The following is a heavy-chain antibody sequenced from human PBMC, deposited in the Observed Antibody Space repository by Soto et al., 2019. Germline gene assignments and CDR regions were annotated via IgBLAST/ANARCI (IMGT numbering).Heavy chain of an antibody. CDR1: GFTFNNYA. CDR2: ISGSGGST. D-gene: IGHD1-26*01. Sequence: PGVSRRLSWAASGFTFNNYAMNWVRRAPGKGLEWVSTISGSGGSTYYADSVKGRFTISRDNSKNTLYLQMNSLRAEDTAVYYCAKSEWELLNWFDPWGQGTLVTVSS. V-gene: IGHV3-23*01. J-gene: IGHJ5*02. CDR3: AKSEWELLNWFDP.